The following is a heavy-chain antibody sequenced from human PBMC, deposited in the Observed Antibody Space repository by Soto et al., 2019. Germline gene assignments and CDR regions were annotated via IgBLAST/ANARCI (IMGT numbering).Heavy chain of an antibody. CDR3: ARDPIVVVPAAMPCFICGMDV. V-gene: IGHV3-33*01. CDR2: IWYDGSNK. J-gene: IGHJ6*02. Sequence: GGSLRLSCGASGFTFSSYGMHWVRQAPGKGLEWVAVIWYDGSNKYYADSVKGRFTISRDNSKNTLYLQMNSLRAEDTAVYYCARDPIVVVPAAMPCFICGMDVWGQGTTVTVSS. D-gene: IGHD2-2*01. CDR1: GFTFSSYG.